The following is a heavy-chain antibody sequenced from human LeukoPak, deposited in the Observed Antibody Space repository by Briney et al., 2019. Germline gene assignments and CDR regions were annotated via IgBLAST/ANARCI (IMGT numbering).Heavy chain of an antibody. CDR3: ARVGIVLVTGSNWVDP. J-gene: IGHJ5*02. CDR2: IYHSGST. D-gene: IGHD3-22*01. Sequence: SETLSLICSVSGASFSSSDYYWGWIRQPPGKGLEWIGTIYHSGSTYYNASLKGRVTISVDTSKNQFSLKFNSVTAADTAVYFCARVGIVLVTGSNWVDPWGQGTLVTVSS. V-gene: IGHV4-39*07. CDR1: GASFSSSDYY.